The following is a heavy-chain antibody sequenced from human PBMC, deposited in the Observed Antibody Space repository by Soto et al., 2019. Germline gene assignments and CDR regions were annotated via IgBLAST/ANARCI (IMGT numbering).Heavy chain of an antibody. CDR3: TTDRPYTYGGVIPT. D-gene: IGHD3-16*02. J-gene: IGHJ3*01. CDR2: IKSKYDGDTT. Sequence: EVQLVESGGRFVKPGESLRLSCAASGSTFRHLWMAWVRQPLGRGLEWIGRIKSKYDGDTTDYSAPVNGRFIISRDDSKDTLFLQMNSLKSDDSAVYYCTTDRPYTYGGVIPTWGPGTRVTVSS. V-gene: IGHV3-15*01. CDR1: GSTFRHLW.